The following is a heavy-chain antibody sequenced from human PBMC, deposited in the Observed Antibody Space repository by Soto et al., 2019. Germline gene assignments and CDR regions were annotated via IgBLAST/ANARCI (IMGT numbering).Heavy chain of an antibody. D-gene: IGHD3-10*01. CDR2: IWYDGSNK. J-gene: IGHJ4*02. CDR3: ARDSGVPLPFLAY. CDR1: GFTFSSYG. V-gene: IGHV3-33*01. Sequence: PGGSLRLSCAASGFTFSSYGMHWVRQAPGKGLEWVAVIWYDGSNKYYADSVKGRFTISRDNSKNTLYLQMNSLRAEDTAVYYCARDSGVPLPFLAYWGQGTLVTVSS.